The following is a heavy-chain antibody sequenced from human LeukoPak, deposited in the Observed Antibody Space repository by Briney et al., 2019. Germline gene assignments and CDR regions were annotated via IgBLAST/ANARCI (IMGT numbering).Heavy chain of an antibody. CDR1: GFTFSSYW. CDR3: AKAPVTSCRGAYCYPFDS. Sequence: PGGSLRLSCAASGFTFSSYWMHWVRQAPGKGLVWVSRINSDGSSTSYADSVRGRFTISRDNSKNTLYLQMNSLRAEDAAVYFCAKAPVTSCRGAYCYPFDSWGQGTLVTVSS. J-gene: IGHJ4*02. V-gene: IGHV3-74*01. D-gene: IGHD2-21*01. CDR2: INSDGSST.